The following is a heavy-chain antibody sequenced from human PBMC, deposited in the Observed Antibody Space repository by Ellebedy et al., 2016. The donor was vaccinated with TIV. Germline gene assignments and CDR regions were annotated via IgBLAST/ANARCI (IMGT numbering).Heavy chain of an antibody. CDR2: ISSTGGST. D-gene: IGHD6-19*01. Sequence: PGGSLRLSCSASGFLFSRYAMHWARQAPGKGLAYVSAISSTGGSTYYAVSVKGRFTIARANSKNPLYLQMSSLRPEDTAVYYCAVVAGTYDFDCWGQGTLVTVPS. CDR1: GFLFSRYA. CDR3: AVVAGTYDFDC. V-gene: IGHV3-64D*09. J-gene: IGHJ4*02.